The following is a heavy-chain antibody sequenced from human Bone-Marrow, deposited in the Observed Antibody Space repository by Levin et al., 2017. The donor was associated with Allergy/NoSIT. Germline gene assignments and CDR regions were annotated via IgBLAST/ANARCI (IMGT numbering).Heavy chain of an antibody. J-gene: IGHJ6*03. D-gene: IGHD2-2*01. V-gene: IGHV3-30*18. CDR2: ISFDGTHQ. Sequence: GGSLRLSCAASGFSFSSFGMHWVRQAPGKGLEWVATISFDGTHQSYADSVKGRFIISRDNSKNTLSLQMSSLRAEDTAVFYCAKDGSYCSTQTWKFSCDDFYYMDVWGKWTSVTVTS. CDR1: GFSFSSFG. CDR3: AKDGSYCSTQTWKFSCDDFYYMDV.